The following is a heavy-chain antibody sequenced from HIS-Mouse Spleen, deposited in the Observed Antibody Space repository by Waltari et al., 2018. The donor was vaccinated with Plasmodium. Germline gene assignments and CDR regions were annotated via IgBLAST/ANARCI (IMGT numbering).Heavy chain of an antibody. CDR2: INHSVST. V-gene: IGHV4-34*01. CDR1: GGSFSGYY. Sequence: QVQLQQWGAGLLKPSETLSLTCAVYGGSFSGYYWSWIRQPPGKGLEWIGEINHSVSTNSNPSLKSRVTISVDTSKNQFSLKLSSVTAADTAVYYCARGVGYCSGGSCDHYFDYWGQGTLVTVSS. D-gene: IGHD2-15*01. J-gene: IGHJ4*02. CDR3: ARGVGYCSGGSCDHYFDY.